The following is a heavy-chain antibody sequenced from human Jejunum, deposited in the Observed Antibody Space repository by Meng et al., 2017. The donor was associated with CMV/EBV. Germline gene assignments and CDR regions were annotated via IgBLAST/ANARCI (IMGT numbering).Heavy chain of an antibody. Sequence: QLKLQQSGPGLVKPSDTPSLACTVSGGSLSTYYGSLIRQPPGKGLEWIGNNYYSGSTNYNPSLASRVTISVDSSKNQFSLKLSSVTAADTAVYYCARHQNGGTYPLDYWGQGTLVTVSS. CDR3: ARHQNGGTYPLDY. D-gene: IGHD3-16*02. CDR1: GGSLSTYY. CDR2: NYYSGST. V-gene: IGHV4-59*08. J-gene: IGHJ4*02.